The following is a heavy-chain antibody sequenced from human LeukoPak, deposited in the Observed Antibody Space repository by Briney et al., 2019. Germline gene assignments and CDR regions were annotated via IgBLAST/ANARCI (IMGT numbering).Heavy chain of an antibody. CDR3: AAGYSSSWYVPR. CDR1: GGSFSGYY. D-gene: IGHD6-13*01. J-gene: IGHJ4*02. Sequence: SETLSLTCAVYGGSFSGYYWSWIRQPPGKGLEWIGEINHSGSTNYNPSLKSRVTISVDTSKNQFSLKLSSVTAADTAVYYCAAGYSSSWYVPRWGQGTLVTASS. V-gene: IGHV4-34*01. CDR2: INHSGST.